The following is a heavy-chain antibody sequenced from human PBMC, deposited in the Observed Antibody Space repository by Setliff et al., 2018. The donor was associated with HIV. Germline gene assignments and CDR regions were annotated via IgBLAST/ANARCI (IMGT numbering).Heavy chain of an antibody. CDR3: ATAGGRSWFDP. J-gene: IGHJ5*02. CDR2: ISAYNGNT. V-gene: IGHV1-18*01. D-gene: IGHD3-16*01. Sequence: RASVKVSCKASGYTFTSYGISWVRQAPGQGLEWMGWISAYNGNTNYARKFQGRVTMTRDTSISTAYMELNSLRSDDTAVYYCATAGGRSWFDPWGPGTLVTVSS. CDR1: GYTFTSYG.